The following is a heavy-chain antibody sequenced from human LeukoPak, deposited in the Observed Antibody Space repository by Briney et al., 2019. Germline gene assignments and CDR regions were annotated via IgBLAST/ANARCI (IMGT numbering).Heavy chain of an antibody. CDR1: GFTFIDFG. D-gene: IGHD4-11*01. J-gene: IGHJ6*04. Sequence: GGSLRLSCAASGFTFIDFGMNWVRQAPGKGLEWVAAISYDGSHQFYGGSVKGRFTISRDNSKNTLNLQMSSLRAEDTAVYYCAKWAGDYPYSYMDVWGTGTTVTVSS. CDR3: AKWAGDYPYSYMDV. CDR2: ISYDGSHQ. V-gene: IGHV3-33*05.